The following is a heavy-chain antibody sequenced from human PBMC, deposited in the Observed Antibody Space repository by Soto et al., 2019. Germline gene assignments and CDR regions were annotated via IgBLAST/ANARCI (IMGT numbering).Heavy chain of an antibody. CDR3: ARESYDFWSGYYNGRRNSGMDV. CDR2: IWYDGSNK. V-gene: IGHV3-33*01. D-gene: IGHD3-3*01. CDR1: GFTFSSYG. Sequence: PGGSLRLSCAASGFTFSSYGMHWVRQAPGKGLEWVAVIWYDGSNKYYADSVKGRFTISRDNSKNTLYLQMNSLRAEDTAVYYCARESYDFWSGYYNGRRNSGMDVWGKGTKVTSPQ. J-gene: IGHJ6*04.